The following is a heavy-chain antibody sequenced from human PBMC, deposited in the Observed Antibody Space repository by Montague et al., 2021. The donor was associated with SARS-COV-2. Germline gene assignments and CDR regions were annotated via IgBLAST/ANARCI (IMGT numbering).Heavy chain of an antibody. J-gene: IGHJ4*02. CDR2: ISSSSSYI. D-gene: IGHD3-3*01. CDR3: ARDKITIFGVVIIDY. V-gene: IGHV3-21*01. Sequence: SLRLSCPASGFTFSSYSMNWVRQAPGKGLEWVSSISSSSSYIYYADSVKGRFTTSRDNAKNSLYLQMNSLRAEDTAVYYCARDKITIFGVVIIDYGGQGTRVTVSS. CDR1: GFTFSSYS.